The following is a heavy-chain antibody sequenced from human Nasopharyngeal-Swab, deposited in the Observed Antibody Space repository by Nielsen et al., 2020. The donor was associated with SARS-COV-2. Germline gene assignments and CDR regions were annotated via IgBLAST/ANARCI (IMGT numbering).Heavy chain of an antibody. CDR2: FSSNGART. CDR3: AKHSPHSPPGDRVFDY. J-gene: IGHJ4*02. V-gene: IGHV3-23*01. Sequence: GESLKISCAASGFTFSSYAMVWVRQAPGKGLEWVSGFSSNGARTYYADSVKGRFTISRDNSQNMLFLQMNSLTADDTAVYYCAKHSPHSPPGDRVFDYWGQGTLVTVSS. CDR1: GFTFSSYA. D-gene: IGHD7-27*01.